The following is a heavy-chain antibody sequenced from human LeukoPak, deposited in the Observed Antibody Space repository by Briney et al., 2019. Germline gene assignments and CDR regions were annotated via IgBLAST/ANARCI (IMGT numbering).Heavy chain of an antibody. Sequence: PGRSLRLSCAASGFTFSSYGMHWVRQAPGKGLEWVAVISYDGSNKYYADSVKGRFTISRDNSKNTLYLQMDSLRAEDTAVYYCAKSERIAVAHSLFDYWGQGTLVTVSP. CDR2: ISYDGSNK. D-gene: IGHD6-19*01. J-gene: IGHJ4*02. CDR1: GFTFSSYG. V-gene: IGHV3-30*18. CDR3: AKSERIAVAHSLFDY.